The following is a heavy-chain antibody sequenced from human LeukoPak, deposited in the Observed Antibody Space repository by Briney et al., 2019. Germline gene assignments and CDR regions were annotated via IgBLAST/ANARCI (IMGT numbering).Heavy chain of an antibody. CDR3: AKDRWYGSGSYYILDY. V-gene: IGHV3-23*01. CDR1: GFPFSSSV. Sequence: GGSLRLSCAASGFPFSSSVMSWVRQAPGKGLEWVSIISVSDSGTHYADSVKGRFSVSRDNSKNTVYLQMNRLRAEDTALYYCAKDRWYGSGSYYILDYWGQGTLLTVSS. CDR2: ISVSDSGT. D-gene: IGHD3-10*01. J-gene: IGHJ4*02.